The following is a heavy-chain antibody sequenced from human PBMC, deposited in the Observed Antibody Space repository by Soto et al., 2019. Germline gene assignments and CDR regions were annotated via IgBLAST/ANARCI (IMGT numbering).Heavy chain of an antibody. J-gene: IGHJ3*02. Sequence: EVQLVESGGGLVQPGGSLRLSCAASGLTFSSHWMHWVRQAPGKGLVWVSRIDSDGSRTNYADSVKGRFTISRDNAKNTVYLQMNSLRVEETVVYYCARGVRGAYGLDIWGQGTMVTVSS. V-gene: IGHV3-74*01. D-gene: IGHD2-21*01. CDR2: IDSDGSRT. CDR3: ARGVRGAYGLDI. CDR1: GLTFSSHW.